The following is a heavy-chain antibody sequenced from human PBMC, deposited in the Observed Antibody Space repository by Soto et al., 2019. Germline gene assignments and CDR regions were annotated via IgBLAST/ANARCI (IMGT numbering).Heavy chain of an antibody. J-gene: IGHJ4*02. CDR3: ASLHDFWSPFDY. Sequence: SETLSLTCTVSGGSISSYYWSWIRQPPGKGLEWIGYIYYSGGTNYNPSLKSRVTISVDTSKNQFSLKLSSVTAADTAVYYCASLHDFWSPFDYWGQGTLVTVSS. V-gene: IGHV4-59*01. CDR2: IYYSGGT. D-gene: IGHD3-3*01. CDR1: GGSISSYY.